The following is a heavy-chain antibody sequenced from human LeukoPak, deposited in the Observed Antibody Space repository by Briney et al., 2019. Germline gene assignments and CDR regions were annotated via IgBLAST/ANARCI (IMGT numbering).Heavy chain of an antibody. J-gene: IGHJ6*02. D-gene: IGHD2-15*01. Sequence: KPSETLSLTCTVSSGSISSYYWSWIRQPPGKGLEWIGYIYYSGSTNYNPSLTSRVTISVDTSKNQFSLKLTSVTAADPAVYYCARGYCSGGGCYYYGMDVWGQGTTVTVSS. CDR1: SGSISSYY. CDR3: ARGYCSGGGCYYYGMDV. V-gene: IGHV4-59*01. CDR2: IYYSGST.